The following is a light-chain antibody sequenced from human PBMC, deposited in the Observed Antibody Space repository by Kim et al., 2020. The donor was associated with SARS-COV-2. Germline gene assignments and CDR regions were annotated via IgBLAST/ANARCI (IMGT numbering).Light chain of an antibody. Sequence: GQAVTISRTGTSSDAGGYNYVSWYQQHPGKAPKLMIYDVSKRPSGVPDRFSGSKSGNTASLTISGLQAEDEADYYCCSYAGSYAWVFGGGTQLTVL. CDR2: DVS. CDR3: CSYAGSYAWV. J-gene: IGLJ3*02. CDR1: SSDAGGYNY. V-gene: IGLV2-11*01.